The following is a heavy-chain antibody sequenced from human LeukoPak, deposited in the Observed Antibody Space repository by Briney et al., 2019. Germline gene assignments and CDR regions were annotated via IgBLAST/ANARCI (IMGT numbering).Heavy chain of an antibody. J-gene: IGHJ3*01. Sequence: TLSLTCTVSGSSISSGGYYWSWIRQHPGKALEWLALIDWDDDKYYSTSLKTRLTISKDTSKDQVVLTMTNMDPVDTATYYCARIYRFEGAFDLWGQGTMVTVSS. D-gene: IGHD3-16*02. CDR3: ARIYRFEGAFDL. CDR2: IDWDDDK. CDR1: GSSISSGGYY. V-gene: IGHV2-70*01.